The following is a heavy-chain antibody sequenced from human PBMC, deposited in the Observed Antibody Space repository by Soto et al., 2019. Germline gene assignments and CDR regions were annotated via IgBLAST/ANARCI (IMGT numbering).Heavy chain of an antibody. CDR1: GGSFSGYY. CDR3: ASASAAIKFALDY. D-gene: IGHD2-2*01. CDR2: INHSGST. Sequence: PSETLSLTCAVYGGSFSGYYWSWIRQPPGKGLEWIGEINHSGSTNYNPSLRSRVTISVDTSKNQFSLKLSSVTAADTAVYYCASASAAIKFALDYWGQGTLVTVS. V-gene: IGHV4-34*01. J-gene: IGHJ4*02.